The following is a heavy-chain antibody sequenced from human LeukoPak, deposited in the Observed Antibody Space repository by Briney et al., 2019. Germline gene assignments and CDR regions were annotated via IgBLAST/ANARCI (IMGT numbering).Heavy chain of an antibody. D-gene: IGHD6-19*01. Sequence: PSETLSLTCAVSGYSISSGYYWGWSRQPPGKGLEWIGSIYHSGSTYYNPSLKSRVTISVDTSKNQFSLKLSSVTAAHTAVYYCARAYSSGWPFDYWGQGTLVTVSS. CDR2: IYHSGST. V-gene: IGHV4-38-2*01. CDR1: GYSISSGYY. J-gene: IGHJ4*02. CDR3: ARAYSSGWPFDY.